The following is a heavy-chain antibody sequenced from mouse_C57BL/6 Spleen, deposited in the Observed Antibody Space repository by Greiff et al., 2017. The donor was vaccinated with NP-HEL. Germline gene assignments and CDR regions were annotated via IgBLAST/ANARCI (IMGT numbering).Heavy chain of an antibody. J-gene: IGHJ3*01. CDR3: ARSITTVVATPFAY. Sequence: EVKVVESGGGLVQPGGSLSLSCAASGFTFTDYYMSWVRQPPGKALEWLGFIRNKANGYTTEYSASVKGRFTISRDNSQSILYLQMNALRAEDSATYYCARSITTVVATPFAYWGQGTLVTVSA. D-gene: IGHD1-1*01. CDR2: IRNKANGYTT. CDR1: GFTFTDYY. V-gene: IGHV7-3*01.